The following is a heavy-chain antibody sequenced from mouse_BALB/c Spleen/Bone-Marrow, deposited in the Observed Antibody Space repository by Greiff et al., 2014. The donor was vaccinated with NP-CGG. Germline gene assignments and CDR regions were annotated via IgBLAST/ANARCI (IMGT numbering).Heavy chain of an antibody. CDR3: ARGNGFAC. V-gene: IGHV5-12-2*01. J-gene: IGHJ3*01. Sequence: EVKLVESGGGLVQPGGSLKLSCAASGFTFSSYTMSWVRQTPEKRLDWVAYISNGGGSTYYPDTVKGRFTISRDNAKNTLYLQMSSLKSEDTAMYYCARGNGFACWGQGTLVTVSA. CDR2: ISNGGGST. CDR1: GFTFSSYT.